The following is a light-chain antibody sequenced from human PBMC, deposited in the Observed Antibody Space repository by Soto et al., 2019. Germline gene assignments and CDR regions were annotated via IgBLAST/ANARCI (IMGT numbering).Light chain of an antibody. CDR2: DVS. J-gene: IGKJ1*01. V-gene: IGKV3-11*01. Sequence: ILLTQSPATLALSPGKRATLSCRASQNISSYLIWYQQKPGKAPRLLIYDVSNRSTGIPARFSGSGSGTDFSLTISSLEPEDFAVYYCQQRSHWPRTFGQGTKVDIK. CDR1: QNISSY. CDR3: QQRSHWPRT.